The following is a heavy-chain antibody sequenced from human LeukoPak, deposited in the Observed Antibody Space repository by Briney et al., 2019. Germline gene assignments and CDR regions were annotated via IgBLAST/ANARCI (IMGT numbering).Heavy chain of an antibody. CDR1: GGSISSSSYY. D-gene: IGHD5-18*01. Sequence: SETLSLTCTVSGGSISSSSYYWGWIRQPPGKGLEWIGSIYYSGSTYYNPSLKSRVTISVDTSKNQFSLKLSSVTAADTAVYYCARHGTPVTFYYFDYWGQRTLVTVSS. CDR2: IYYSGST. V-gene: IGHV4-39*01. CDR3: ARHGTPVTFYYFDY. J-gene: IGHJ4*02.